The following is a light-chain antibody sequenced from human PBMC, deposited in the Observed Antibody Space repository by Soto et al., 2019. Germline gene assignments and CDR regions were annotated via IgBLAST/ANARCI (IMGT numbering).Light chain of an antibody. CDR2: EDH. CDR1: SSDVGRYSL. CDR3: CSYAVSNTWV. V-gene: IGLV2-23*01. Sequence: QSLLTHPASLSGSPGQSITISCTGTSSDVGRYSLVSWYQQPPGKAPKLMISEDHKRPSGVSNRFSGSKSGNTASLTISELQTEDEADYYCCSYAVSNTWVLGTGTKVTVL. J-gene: IGLJ1*01.